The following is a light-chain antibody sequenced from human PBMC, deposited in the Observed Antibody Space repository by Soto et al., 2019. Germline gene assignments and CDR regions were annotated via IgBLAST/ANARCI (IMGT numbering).Light chain of an antibody. CDR2: EVN. CDR1: SSDVGGYNY. CDR3: SSYTGISTQV. J-gene: IGLJ3*02. V-gene: IGLV2-14*01. Sequence: QSVLTQPASVSGSPGQSSTISCTGTSSDVGGYNYVSWYQQNPGKVPKLIIYEVNNRPSGVSYRFSGSKSGNTASLTISGLQAEDEADYYCSSYTGISTQVFGGGTKLTVL.